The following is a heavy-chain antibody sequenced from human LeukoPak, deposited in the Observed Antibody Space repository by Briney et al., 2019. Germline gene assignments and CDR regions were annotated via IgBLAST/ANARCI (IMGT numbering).Heavy chain of an antibody. CDR3: VKSPSDGLDV. CDR1: GFTFSTYP. Sequence: GGSLRLSCSASGFTFSTYPMHWVRQAPGKGLEYVSTIFANGDITSYAASVKGRFTTSRDNSKNTLYLQMSSLRPEDTAVYYCVKSPSDGLDVWGQGATVAVSS. J-gene: IGHJ6*02. V-gene: IGHV3-64D*09. CDR2: IFANGDIT.